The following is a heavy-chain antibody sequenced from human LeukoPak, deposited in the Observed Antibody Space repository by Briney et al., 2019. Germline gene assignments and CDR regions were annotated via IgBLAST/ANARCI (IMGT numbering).Heavy chain of an antibody. CDR3: AARSRGGWSGLGY. CDR2: IYSGGST. V-gene: IGHV3-66*01. D-gene: IGHD6-19*01. J-gene: IGHJ4*02. Sequence: GGSLRLSCEASGFNVSSNYMSWVRQAPGKGLEWVSVIYSGGSTYYADSVKGRFTISRDDSKNTLYLQMNSLRAEDTAVYYCAARSRGGWSGLGYWGQGTLVTVSS. CDR1: GFNVSSNY.